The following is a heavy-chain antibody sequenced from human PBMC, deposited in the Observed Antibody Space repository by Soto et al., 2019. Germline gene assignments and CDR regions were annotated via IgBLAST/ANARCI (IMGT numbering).Heavy chain of an antibody. V-gene: IGHV3-11*01. J-gene: IGHJ4*02. Sequence: QVPLVESGGGLVKPGGSLRLSCAAAGFTVSHYYMSCIRQAPGKGLEWVSYISSSGSTIYYADSVKGRFTISRDTAKNSLYLQMNSLRAEDTAVYYCARDEDGYREYDYWVQGTLVTVSS. CDR2: ISSSGSTI. CDR3: ARDEDGYREYDY. CDR1: GFTVSHYY. D-gene: IGHD5-12*01.